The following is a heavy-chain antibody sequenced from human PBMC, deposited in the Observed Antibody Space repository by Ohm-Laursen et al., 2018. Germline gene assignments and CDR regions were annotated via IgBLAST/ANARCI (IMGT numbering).Heavy chain of an antibody. Sequence: SLRLSCAATGFTFSSYTMNWVRQAPGKGLEWVSGTSGSGGSKNYADSVKGRFTISRDNSKNTLYLQMNSLRAEDTAVYYCAKESYYYDNSDYSEFFDNWGQGTLVTVSS. V-gene: IGHV3-23*01. D-gene: IGHD3-22*01. CDR2: TSGSGGSK. CDR3: AKESYYYDNSDYSEFFDN. CDR1: GFTFSSYT. J-gene: IGHJ4*02.